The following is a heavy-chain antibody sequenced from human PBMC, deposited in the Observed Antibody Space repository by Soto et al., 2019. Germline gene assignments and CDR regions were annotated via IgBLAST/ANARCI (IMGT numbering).Heavy chain of an antibody. J-gene: IGHJ5*02. V-gene: IGHV4-31*03. CDR2: IYYSGST. CDR1: GGSISSGGYY. Sequence: QVQLQESGPGLVKPSQTLSLTCTVSGGSISSGGYYWIWIRQHPGKGLEWIGYIYYSGSTYYNPSLKSRVTISVDTSKNQFSLKLSSVTAADTAVYYCATYDSSDYYSGSPIGWFDPWGQGTLVTVSS. D-gene: IGHD3-22*01. CDR3: ATYDSSDYYSGSPIGWFDP.